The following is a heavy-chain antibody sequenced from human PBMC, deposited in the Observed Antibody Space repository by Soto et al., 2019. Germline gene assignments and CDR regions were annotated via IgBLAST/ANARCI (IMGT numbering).Heavy chain of an antibody. J-gene: IGHJ4*02. CDR2: ISYAGSNK. Sequence: GGSLRLSFAASGFTFSRYGIHWVSQAPGSGREWVAFISYAGSNKHYAESVEGRFTITRDNSKNSLYLQMNSLRAEDTAVYYCARDRMETLDYLGQGTMVIVSS. CDR3: ARDRMETLDY. D-gene: IGHD2-8*01. V-gene: IGHV3-30*03. CDR1: GFTFSRYG.